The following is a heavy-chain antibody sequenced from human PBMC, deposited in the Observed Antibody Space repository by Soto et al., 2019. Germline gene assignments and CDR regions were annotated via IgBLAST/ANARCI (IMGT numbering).Heavy chain of an antibody. V-gene: IGHV3-23*01. J-gene: IGHJ4*02. CDR2: ISGSGGGT. Sequence: PGGSLRLSCAASGFTFSSYAMSWVRQAPGKGLEWVSGISGSGGGTNYADSVKGRFSISRDNSENTVHLQMNSLRAEDTAVYYCAKERTTGTTDVDYWGQGTLVTVYS. CDR1: GFTFSSYA. CDR3: AKERTTGTTDVDY. D-gene: IGHD1-1*01.